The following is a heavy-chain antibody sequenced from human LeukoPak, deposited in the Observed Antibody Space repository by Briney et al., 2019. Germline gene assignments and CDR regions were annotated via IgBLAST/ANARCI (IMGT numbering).Heavy chain of an antibody. J-gene: IGHJ5*02. V-gene: IGHV4-39*01. CDR3: ARLSDRDPQHWFDP. CDR2: VYYIGTT. CDR1: GASISNNKYF. D-gene: IGHD3-10*01. Sequence: PSETLSLTCAVSGASISNNKYFWAWIRQPPGKGLEWIGTVYYIGTTFYNPSFKSRLTLSVDTSKNQFSLKLGSVTAADTSVYYCARLSDRDPQHWFDPWGQGILVTVSS.